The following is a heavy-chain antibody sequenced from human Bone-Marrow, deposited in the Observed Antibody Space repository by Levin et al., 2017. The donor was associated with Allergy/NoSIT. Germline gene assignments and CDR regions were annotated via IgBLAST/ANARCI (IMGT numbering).Heavy chain of an antibody. Sequence: PTASVKVSCKASGYSFTRYYMHWVRQAPGLGLEWMGIINPTGGSTTYPQKFQGRVTMTRDTSTGTFYLEVNSLRFEDTAVYYCARDKDKRGQGYYYGMDVWGQGTTVIVSS. J-gene: IGHJ6*02. D-gene: IGHD2-15*01. CDR3: ARDKDKRGQGYYYGMDV. CDR2: INPTGGST. V-gene: IGHV1-46*01. CDR1: GYSFTRYY.